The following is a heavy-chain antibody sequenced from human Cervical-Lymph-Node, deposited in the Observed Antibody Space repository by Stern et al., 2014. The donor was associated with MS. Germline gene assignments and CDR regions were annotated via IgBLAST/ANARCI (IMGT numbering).Heavy chain of an antibody. J-gene: IGHJ4*02. CDR3: ARDKEDTNMAFRYFDN. D-gene: IGHD5-18*01. CDR2: FYTTGST. CDR1: GGSVGSGSYD. V-gene: IGHV4-61*02. Sequence: QVQLQESGPGLVKPSQTLSLTCTVSGGSVGSGSYDWSWIRQPAGKGLEWIGRFYTTGSTYYNPSLQSRVSLSIVTSKNQFSLKLPSVTAADTAVYYCARDKEDTNMAFRYFDNWGQGTLVTVSS.